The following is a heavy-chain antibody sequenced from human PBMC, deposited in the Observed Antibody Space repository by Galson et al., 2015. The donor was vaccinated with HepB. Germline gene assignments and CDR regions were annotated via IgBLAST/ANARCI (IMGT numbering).Heavy chain of an antibody. CDR1: GFPFSSYA. D-gene: IGHD6-19*01. CDR3: ASLAAVAGTEGYFDL. CDR2: ISYDGSNK. V-gene: IGHV3-30*04. Sequence: LRLSCAASGFPFSSYAMHWVRQAPGKGLEWVAVISYDGSNKYYADSVKGRFTISRDNSKNTLYLQMNSLRAEDTAVYYCASLAAVAGTEGYFDLWGRGTLVTVSS. J-gene: IGHJ2*01.